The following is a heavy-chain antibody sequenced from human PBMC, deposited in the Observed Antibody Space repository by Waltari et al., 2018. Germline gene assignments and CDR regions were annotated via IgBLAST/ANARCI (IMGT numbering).Heavy chain of an antibody. CDR1: GGSIRSGSYY. CDR2: IYTSGST. CDR3: ARDGYYDSSGYYYVGD. V-gene: IGHV4-61*02. D-gene: IGHD3-22*01. J-gene: IGHJ4*02. Sequence: QVQLQESGPGLVKPSQTLSLTCTVSGGSIRSGSYYWSWIRQPAGKGLEWIGRIYTSGSTNYNPSLKSRVTISVDTSKNQFSLKLSSVTAADTAVYYCARDGYYDSSGYYYVGDWGQGTLVTVSS.